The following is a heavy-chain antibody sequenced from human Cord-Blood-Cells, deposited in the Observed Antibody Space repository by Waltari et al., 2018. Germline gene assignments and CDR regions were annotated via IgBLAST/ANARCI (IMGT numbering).Heavy chain of an antibody. CDR2: IKQDGSEK. Sequence: EVQLVESGGGLVQPGGSQRLSCAASGFTFSSYWMSWVSQAPGKGLEWVANIKQDGSEKYYVDYVKGRVTISRDNAKNSLYLQMNSLRAEDTAVYYCARDRDDFWSGYYYFDYWGQGTLVTVSS. V-gene: IGHV3-7*01. CDR3: ARDRDDFWSGYYYFDY. CDR1: GFTFSSYW. D-gene: IGHD3-3*01. J-gene: IGHJ4*02.